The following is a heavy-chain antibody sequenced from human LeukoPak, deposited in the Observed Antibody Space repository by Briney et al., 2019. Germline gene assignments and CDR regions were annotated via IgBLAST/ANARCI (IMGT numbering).Heavy chain of an antibody. CDR1: GFTFSSYE. V-gene: IGHV3-48*03. Sequence: GGYLRLYCAASGFTFSSYEMNWVRQAPGKGLEWVSYISSSGSTIYYADSVKGRFTISRDNAKNSLYLQMNSLRAEDTAVYYCARESPGTTSYYWGQGTLVTVSS. CDR2: ISSSGSTI. D-gene: IGHD1-1*01. J-gene: IGHJ4*02. CDR3: ARESPGTTSYY.